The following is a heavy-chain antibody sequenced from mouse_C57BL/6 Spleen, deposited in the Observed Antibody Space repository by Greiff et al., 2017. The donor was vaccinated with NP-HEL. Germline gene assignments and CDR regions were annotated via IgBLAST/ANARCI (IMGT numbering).Heavy chain of an antibody. Sequence: VQLQQSGAELVKPGASVKMSCKASGYTFTSYRITWVKQRPGQGLEWIGDIYPGSGSTTYNEQFKSKATLTVDQSSSTAYRQLSSLTSEDSAVYYCAIAGGILGSWLADWGSGTLVTVSA. CDR2: IYPGSGST. D-gene: IGHD1-1*02. J-gene: IGHJ3*01. V-gene: IGHV1-55*01. CDR3: AIAGGILGSWLAD. CDR1: GYTFTSYR.